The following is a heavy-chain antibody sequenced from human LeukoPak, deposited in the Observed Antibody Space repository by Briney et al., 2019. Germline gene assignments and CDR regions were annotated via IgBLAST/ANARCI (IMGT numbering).Heavy chain of an antibody. V-gene: IGHV3-48*01. Sequence: PGGSLRLSCAASGFTVSSNYMSWVRQAPGKGLEWISYISSRSSTIYYADSVKGRFTISRDNATNSLYLQMNSLRAEDTAVYYCARGAGSGRNHFDYWGQGTLVTVSS. D-gene: IGHD6-19*01. CDR3: ARGAGSGRNHFDY. J-gene: IGHJ4*02. CDR2: ISSRSSTI. CDR1: GFTVSSNY.